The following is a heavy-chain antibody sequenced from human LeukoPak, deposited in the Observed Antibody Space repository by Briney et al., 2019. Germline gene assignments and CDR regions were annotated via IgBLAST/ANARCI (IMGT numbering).Heavy chain of an antibody. CDR1: GFTFSTYW. V-gene: IGHV3-30*03. CDR2: ISYDGSNK. CDR3: ARVLRYFDWSDGFGP. Sequence: GGSLRLSCAASGFTFSTYWMSWVRQAPGKGLGWVAVISYDGSNKYYADSVKGRFTISRDNSKNTLYLQMNSLRAEDTAVYYCARVLRYFDWSDGFGPWGQGTLVTVSS. D-gene: IGHD3-9*01. J-gene: IGHJ5*02.